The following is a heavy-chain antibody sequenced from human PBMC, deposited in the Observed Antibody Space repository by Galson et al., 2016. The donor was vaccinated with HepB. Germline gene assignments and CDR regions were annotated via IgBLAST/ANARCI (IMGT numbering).Heavy chain of an antibody. D-gene: IGHD2-15*01. J-gene: IGHJ3*02. Sequence: SLRLSCAASGFTLSSYWMTWVRQAPGKGLEWVANIKQDGIEKYHADSVRGPFTISRDNTKDSLYLQMSDLRAEDTAVYYCGRDSGLCSGGSCYGDAFDIWGQGTMVTVSS. CDR2: IKQDGIEK. CDR3: GRDSGLCSGGSCYGDAFDI. CDR1: GFTLSSYW. V-gene: IGHV3-7*01.